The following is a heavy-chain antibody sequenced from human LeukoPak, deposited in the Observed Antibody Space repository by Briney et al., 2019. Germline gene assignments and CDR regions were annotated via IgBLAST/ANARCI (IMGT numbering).Heavy chain of an antibody. CDR2: ISGSGGTT. CDR1: ALTFSIYA. CDR3: ARGGSSGFYNHFHS. Sequence: GGSLRLSCATSALTFSIYAMSWVRQAPGKGLDWVSTISGSGGTTYYADSVKGRVTISRDNSKNTLYLQMKSLRAEDTAVYYCARGGSSGFYNHFHSWGQGTLVTVSS. D-gene: IGHD3-22*01. V-gene: IGHV3-23*01. J-gene: IGHJ4*02.